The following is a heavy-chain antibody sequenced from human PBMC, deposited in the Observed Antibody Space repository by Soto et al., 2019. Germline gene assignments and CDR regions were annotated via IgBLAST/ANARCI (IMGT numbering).Heavy chain of an antibody. CDR3: ARESRSSDYYWYALDV. Sequence: AASVKVSCKASGYTFTSYYMNWVRQAPGQGLEWMGIINPSGGSTTYAQKFQDRVTMTRDTSTSTVYMELSSLRSEDTAVYYCARESRSSDYYWYALDVWGQGTTVTVSS. V-gene: IGHV1-46*01. CDR2: INPSGGST. CDR1: GYTFTSYY. D-gene: IGHD6-6*01. J-gene: IGHJ6*02.